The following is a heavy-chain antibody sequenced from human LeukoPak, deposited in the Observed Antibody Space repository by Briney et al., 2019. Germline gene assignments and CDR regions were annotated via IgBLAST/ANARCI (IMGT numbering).Heavy chain of an antibody. D-gene: IGHD3-3*01. Sequence: GGSLRLSCAVSGFSFSSYGMNWVRQAPGKGLEWVSAISGSGYSTYYADSVKGRFTISRDNSKNTLYLQMNSLRAEDTAVYYCARGIRFLFPWGQGTLVTVSS. CDR2: ISGSGYST. J-gene: IGHJ4*02. V-gene: IGHV3-23*01. CDR3: ARGIRFLFP. CDR1: GFSFSSYG.